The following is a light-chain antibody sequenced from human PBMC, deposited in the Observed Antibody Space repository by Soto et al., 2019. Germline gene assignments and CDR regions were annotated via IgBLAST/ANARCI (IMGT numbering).Light chain of an antibody. J-gene: IGKJ1*01. CDR1: QAVSSTY. CDR2: GAS. V-gene: IGKV3-20*01. CDR3: HQCGNSWWT. Sequence: EVVLTQSPNTLSLSPGESATLSCRASQAVSSTYLVWYQQKPGLAPRLLIYGASSRAPDISDRFSGSGSGTDFTLTISRLEPEDFAVYYCHQCGNSWWTFGEGTKVEIK.